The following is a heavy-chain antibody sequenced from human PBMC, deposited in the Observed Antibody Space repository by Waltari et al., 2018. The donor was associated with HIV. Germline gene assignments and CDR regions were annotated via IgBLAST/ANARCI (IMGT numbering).Heavy chain of an antibody. CDR3: ARVARGLRQGSFDI. Sequence: QVHLVESGGDLVKPGGSLRLSCVDSGFTFSDYYMTWIRQAPGKRPEGVSDIAASSAYTNYGDSGKGRFTMSRDDAKKSLFLQINSRRPEDTAVYYGARVARGLRQGSFDIWGQGTMVTVSS. D-gene: IGHD2-15*01. CDR1: GFTFSDYY. CDR2: IAASSAYT. V-gene: IGHV3-11*05. J-gene: IGHJ3*02.